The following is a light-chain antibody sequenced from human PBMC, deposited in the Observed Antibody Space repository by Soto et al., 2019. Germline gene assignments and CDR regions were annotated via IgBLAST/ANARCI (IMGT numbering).Light chain of an antibody. Sequence: EIVLTQSPATLSVSPGERATLSCRATQNIYTDLGRYQQKPGQAPRLLIFDASNRAIGTPGRFSGSGSGTDFTLTISSLEPEDFAVYYCQQRNKWPRTFGQGTKGAI. CDR2: DAS. J-gene: IGKJ1*01. V-gene: IGKV3-11*01. CDR1: QNIYTD. CDR3: QQRNKWPRT.